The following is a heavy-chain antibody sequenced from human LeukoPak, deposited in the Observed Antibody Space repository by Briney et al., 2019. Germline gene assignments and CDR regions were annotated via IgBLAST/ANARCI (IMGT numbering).Heavy chain of an antibody. J-gene: IGHJ1*01. CDR2: IYPGDSDT. D-gene: IGHD3-16*01. V-gene: IGHV5-51*01. CDR3: ARQDPVALGDFQH. Sequence: GESLKISCKGSGYSFTSYWIGWVRQLPGKGLEWIGIIYPGDSDTRYSPSFQGQVTISADKSISTAYLQWSSLKASDTAMYYCARQDPVALGDFQHWGQGTLVTVSS. CDR1: GYSFTSYW.